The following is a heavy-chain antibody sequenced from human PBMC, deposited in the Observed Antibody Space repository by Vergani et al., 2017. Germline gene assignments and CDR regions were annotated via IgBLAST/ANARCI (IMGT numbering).Heavy chain of an antibody. CDR3: ARDRGDGYNLFDY. CDR1: GYTFTGYY. D-gene: IGHD5-24*01. CDR2: INPNSGGT. Sequence: QVQLVQSGAEVKKPGASVKVSCKASGYTFTGYYMHWVRQAPGQGLEWMGWINPNSGGTNYAQKFQGWVTMTRDTSISTAYMELSRLRSDDTVVYYCARDRGDGYNLFDYWGQGTLVTVSS. V-gene: IGHV1-2*04. J-gene: IGHJ4*02.